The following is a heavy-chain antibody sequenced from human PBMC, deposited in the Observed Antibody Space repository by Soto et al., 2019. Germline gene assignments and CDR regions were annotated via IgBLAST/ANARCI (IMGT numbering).Heavy chain of an antibody. Sequence: ASVKVSCKASGYTFTSYYMHWVRQAPGQGLEWMGIINPSGGSTSYAQKFQGRVTMTRDTSTSTVYMGLSSLRSEDTAVYYCAGHYYDSSGPGSGAFDIWGQGTMVTVSS. CDR2: INPSGGST. CDR3: AGHYYDSSGPGSGAFDI. CDR1: GYTFTSYY. D-gene: IGHD3-22*01. J-gene: IGHJ3*02. V-gene: IGHV1-46*01.